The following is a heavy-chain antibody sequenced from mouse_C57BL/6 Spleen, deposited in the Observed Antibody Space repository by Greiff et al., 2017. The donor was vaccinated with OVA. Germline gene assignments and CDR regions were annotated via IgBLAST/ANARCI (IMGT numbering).Heavy chain of an antibody. Sequence: VQLQQPGAELVRPGSSVTLSCQASGYTFTSYWMHWVKQRPIPGLEWIGNIDPSDSETHYNQKFKDKATLTVDKSSSTAYMQLSSLTSEDSAVYYCAREVTTGSLDYWGQGTTLTVSS. J-gene: IGHJ2*01. CDR3: AREVTTGSLDY. CDR2: IDPSDSET. D-gene: IGHD2-3*01. V-gene: IGHV1-52*01. CDR1: GYTFTSYW.